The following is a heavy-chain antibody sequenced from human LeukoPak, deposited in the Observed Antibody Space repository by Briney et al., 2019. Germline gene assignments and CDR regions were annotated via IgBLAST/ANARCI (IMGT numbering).Heavy chain of an antibody. D-gene: IGHD2-21*02. Sequence: PGGSLRLSCAASGFTFSSYPMTWVRQAPGKGLEWVSTISGSGANTYYADSVKGRFTISRDNSKNTLYLQMNSLRAEDTAVYYCAKGHIVVVTARFDPWGQGTLVTVSS. CDR1: GFTFSSYP. J-gene: IGHJ5*02. V-gene: IGHV3-23*01. CDR2: ISGSGANT. CDR3: AKGHIVVVTARFDP.